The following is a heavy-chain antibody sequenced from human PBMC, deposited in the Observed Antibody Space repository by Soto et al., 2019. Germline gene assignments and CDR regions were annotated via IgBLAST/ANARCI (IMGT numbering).Heavy chain of an antibody. D-gene: IGHD1-26*01. CDR1: GYTFTSYG. CDR3: ARDLGGQIVDY. V-gene: IGHV1-18*01. J-gene: IGHJ4*02. CDR2: ISGYNGNT. Sequence: VQLVQSGAEVKKPGASVKVSCKASGYTFTSYGISWVRQAPGQGLEWMGWISGYNGNTKYAHKLQGRVTMTTDTSTSKAYMELRSLRSDDTAVYYSARDLGGQIVDYWGQATLVTVSS.